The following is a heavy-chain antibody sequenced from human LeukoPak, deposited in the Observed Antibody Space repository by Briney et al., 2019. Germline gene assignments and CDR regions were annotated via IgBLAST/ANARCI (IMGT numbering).Heavy chain of an antibody. J-gene: IGHJ4*02. D-gene: IGHD7-27*01. CDR3: ARVDNWGSTDY. CDR1: GGSISSYY. V-gene: IGHV4-39*07. CDR2: IYYSGST. Sequence: SETLSLTCTVSGGSISSYYWGWFRQPPGKGLEWIGSIYYSGSTYYNPSLKSRVTIVDTSKNQFSLKLTSVTVADTAVYYCARVDNWGSTDYWGQGTLVTVSS.